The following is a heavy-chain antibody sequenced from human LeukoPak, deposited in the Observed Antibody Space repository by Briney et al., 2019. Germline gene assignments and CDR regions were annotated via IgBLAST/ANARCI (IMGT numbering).Heavy chain of an antibody. D-gene: IGHD7-27*01. J-gene: IGHJ4*02. CDR2: LYSGGSK. CDR1: GFTVGSKY. V-gene: IGHV3-66*01. Sequence: GGSLRLSCSVSGFTVGSKYMTWVHQAPGKGLEWVSILYSGGSKYYADSVKGRFTISRDDSKNTLYLQMNGLRAEDTAMYYCARGPSTGELDYWGQGALVTVAS. CDR3: ARGPSTGELDY.